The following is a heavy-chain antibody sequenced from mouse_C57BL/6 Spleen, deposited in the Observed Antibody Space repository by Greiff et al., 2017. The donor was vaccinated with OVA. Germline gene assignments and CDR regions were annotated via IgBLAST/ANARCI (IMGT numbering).Heavy chain of an antibody. V-gene: IGHV1-61*01. CDR1: GYTFTSYW. CDR2: IYPSDSET. CDR3: ARSGYGNPFAY. Sequence: VQLQQPGAELVRPGSSVKLSCKASGYTFTSYWMDWVKQRPGQGLEWIGNIYPSDSETHYNQKFKDKATLTVDKSSSTAYMQLSSLTSEDSAVYYCARSGYGNPFAYWGQGTLVTVSA. J-gene: IGHJ3*01. D-gene: IGHD2-10*02.